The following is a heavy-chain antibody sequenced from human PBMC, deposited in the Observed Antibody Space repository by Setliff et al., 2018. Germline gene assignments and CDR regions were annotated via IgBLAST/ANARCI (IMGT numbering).Heavy chain of an antibody. CDR2: IYYTGSP. D-gene: IGHD5-12*01. V-gene: IGHV4-59*01. J-gene: IGHJ4*02. Sequence: PSETLSLTCTVSGGSISGYYWSWIRQPPGKGLEWIGNIYYTGSPSYSPSLRSRGTISVETSKNRFSLSLSSVTAADTAVYYCARGGYNGYAVFDEWGQGALVTVSS. CDR1: GGSISGYY. CDR3: ARGGYNGYAVFDE.